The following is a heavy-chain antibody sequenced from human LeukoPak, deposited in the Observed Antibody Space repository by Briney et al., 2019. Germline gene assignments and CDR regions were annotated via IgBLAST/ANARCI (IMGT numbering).Heavy chain of an antibody. V-gene: IGHV3-23*01. CDR3: ANPPAVTSFDH. CDR2: LSGSGGST. CDR1: GFTFSSYA. D-gene: IGHD4-11*01. Sequence: GGSLRLACAASGFTFSSYAMNWVRQAPGKGLQWVSALSGSGGSTYYADSVKGRFTIFRDNSKNTMYLQMNSLRAEDTAVYYCANPPAVTSFDHWGQGTLVTVSS. J-gene: IGHJ4*02.